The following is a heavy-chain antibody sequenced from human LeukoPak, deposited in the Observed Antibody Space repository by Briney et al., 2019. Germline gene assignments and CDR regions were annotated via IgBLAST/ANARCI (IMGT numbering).Heavy chain of an antibody. J-gene: IGHJ6*03. CDR1: GYTFTSYD. CDR3: ARSSKRRYYYYYMDV. Sequence: GASVKVSCKASGYTFTSYDINWVRQATGQGLEWMGWMNPNSGNTGYAQKFQGRDTMTRNTSISTAYMELSSLRSEDTAMYYCARSSKRRYYYYYMDVWGKGTTVTVSS. CDR2: MNPNSGNT. D-gene: IGHD4-11*01. V-gene: IGHV1-8*01.